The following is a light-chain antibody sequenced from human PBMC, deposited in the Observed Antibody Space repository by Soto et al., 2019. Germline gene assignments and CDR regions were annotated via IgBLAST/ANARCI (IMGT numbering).Light chain of an antibody. V-gene: IGKV1-5*03. CDR2: KAS. CDR3: QQYNSYPWT. J-gene: IGKJ1*01. Sequence: DIQMTQSPSTLSASVGDRVTITCRASQSISSWLAWYQQKPGKAPNLLIYKASSLESGVPSRFSGSGSGTEFTLSISSLQPDDFATYYCQQYNSYPWTFVQGTKVEIK. CDR1: QSISSW.